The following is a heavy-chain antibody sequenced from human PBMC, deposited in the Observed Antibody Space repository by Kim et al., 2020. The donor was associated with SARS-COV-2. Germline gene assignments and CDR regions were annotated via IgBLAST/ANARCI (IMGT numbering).Heavy chain of an antibody. CDR3: ARVAAGSYYYGMDV. V-gene: IGHV3-30-3*01. CDR1: GFTFSSYA. J-gene: IGHJ6*02. CDR2: ISYDGSNK. D-gene: IGHD6-13*01. Sequence: GGSLRLSCAASGFTFSSYAMHWVRQAPGKGLEWVAVISYDGSNKYYADSVKGRFTISRDNSKNTLYLQMHSLRAEDTAVYYCARVAAGSYYYGMDVWGQGTTVTVSS.